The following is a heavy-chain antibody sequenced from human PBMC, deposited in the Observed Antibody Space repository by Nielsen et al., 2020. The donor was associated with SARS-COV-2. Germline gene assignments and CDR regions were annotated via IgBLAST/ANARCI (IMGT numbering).Heavy chain of an antibody. CDR3: ARKDYGSGSYRSSYFDY. D-gene: IGHD3-10*01. Sequence: WIRQPPGKGLEWIGYIYYSGSTNYNPSLKSRVTISLDTSKNQFSLKLTSVTAADTAVYYCARKDYGSGSYRSSYFDYWGQGTLVTVSS. CDR2: IYYSGST. J-gene: IGHJ4*02. V-gene: IGHV4-59*01.